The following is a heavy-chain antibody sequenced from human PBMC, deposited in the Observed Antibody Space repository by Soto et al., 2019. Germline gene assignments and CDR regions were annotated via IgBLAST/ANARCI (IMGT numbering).Heavy chain of an antibody. V-gene: IGHV4-59*01. D-gene: IGHD3-3*01. J-gene: IGHJ5*02. CDR1: GGSISSYY. CDR2: IYYSGST. CDR3: ARAVKYDFWSGYYFNWFDP. Sequence: SETLSLTCTVSGGSISSYYWSWIRQPPGKGLEWIGYIYYSGSTNYNPSLKSRVTISVDTSKNQFSLKLSSVTAADTAVYYCARAVKYDFWSGYYFNWFDPWGQGTLVTVSS.